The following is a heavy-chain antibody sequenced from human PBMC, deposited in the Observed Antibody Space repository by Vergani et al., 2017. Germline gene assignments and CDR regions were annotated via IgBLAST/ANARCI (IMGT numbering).Heavy chain of an antibody. CDR3: ARAPSHYSNYVIDY. D-gene: IGHD4-11*01. J-gene: IGHJ4*02. V-gene: IGHV4-4*07. Sequence: QVQLQESGPGLVKPSETLSLTCTVSGGSISSYYWSWIRQPAGKGLEWIGRIYTSGSTNYNPSLKSRVTMSVYTSKNQFSLKLSSVTAADAAVYYCARAPSHYSNYVIDYWGQGTLVTVSS. CDR2: IYTSGST. CDR1: GGSISSYY.